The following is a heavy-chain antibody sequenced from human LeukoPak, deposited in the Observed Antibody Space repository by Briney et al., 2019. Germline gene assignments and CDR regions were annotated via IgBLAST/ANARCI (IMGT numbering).Heavy chain of an antibody. CDR3: ARDYDY. Sequence: GGSLRLSCAASGFTFSSYSMNWVRQAPGKGLEWVSSISSSSSYIYYAESVKGRFTISRDNAKNSLYLQMNSLRAEDTAVYYCARDYDYWGQGTLVTVSS. V-gene: IGHV3-21*01. CDR2: ISSSSSYI. CDR1: GFTFSSYS. J-gene: IGHJ4*02.